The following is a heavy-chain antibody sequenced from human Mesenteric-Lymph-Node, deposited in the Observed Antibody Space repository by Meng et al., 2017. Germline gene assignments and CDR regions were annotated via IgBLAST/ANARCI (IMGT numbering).Heavy chain of an antibody. CDR1: GGSISSYY. Sequence: SETLSLTCTVSGGSISSYYWSWIRQPAGKGLEWIGRIYTSGSTNYNPSLKSRVTISVDTSKNQFSLKLSSVTAADTAVYYCARGPYYDYVWGSYRYTGASSDYWGQGTLVTVSS. D-gene: IGHD3-16*02. CDR2: IYTSGST. V-gene: IGHV4-4*07. J-gene: IGHJ4*02. CDR3: ARGPYYDYVWGSYRYTGASSDY.